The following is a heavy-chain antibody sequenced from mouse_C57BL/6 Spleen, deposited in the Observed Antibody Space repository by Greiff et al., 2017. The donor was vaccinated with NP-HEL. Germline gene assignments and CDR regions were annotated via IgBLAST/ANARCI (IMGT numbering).Heavy chain of an antibody. CDR1: GYTFTSYT. V-gene: IGHV1-4*01. D-gene: IGHD3-2*02. Sequence: VQLQQSGAELARPGASVKMSCKASGYTFTSYTMHWVKQRPGQGLEWIGYINPSSGYTKYNQKFKDKATLTADKSSSTAYMQLSSLTSEDSAVYYCARRELRLHAMDYWGQGTSVTVSS. J-gene: IGHJ4*01. CDR3: ARRELRLHAMDY. CDR2: INPSSGYT.